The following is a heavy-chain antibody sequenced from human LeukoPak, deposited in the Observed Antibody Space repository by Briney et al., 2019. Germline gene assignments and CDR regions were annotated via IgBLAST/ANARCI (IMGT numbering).Heavy chain of an antibody. Sequence: GASVKVSCKASGYTFTGYYMHWVRQAPGQGLEWMGWINPNSGGTNYAQKFQGRVTMTRDTSISTAYMELSRLRPDDTAVYYCARVKRVGATTYYFDYWGQGTLVTVSS. CDR3: ARVKRVGATTYYFDY. D-gene: IGHD1-26*01. V-gene: IGHV1-2*02. CDR2: INPNSGGT. CDR1: GYTFTGYY. J-gene: IGHJ4*02.